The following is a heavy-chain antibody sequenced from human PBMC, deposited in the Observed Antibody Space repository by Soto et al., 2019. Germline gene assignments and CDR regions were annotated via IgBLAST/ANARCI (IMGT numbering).Heavy chain of an antibody. CDR1: GASIKSGGYY. CDR3: ARDHDSSGLYGMEV. CDR2: IYFNGNT. V-gene: IGHV4-31*03. D-gene: IGHD3-22*01. J-gene: IGHJ6*02. Sequence: PSETLSLTCTVSGASIKSGGYYWSWVRQHPETGLEWIGYIYFNGNTDYNPSLKSRVSISEDTSKNQFSLKMSSVTAADTAIYYCARDHDSSGLYGMEVWGQGTTVTVSS.